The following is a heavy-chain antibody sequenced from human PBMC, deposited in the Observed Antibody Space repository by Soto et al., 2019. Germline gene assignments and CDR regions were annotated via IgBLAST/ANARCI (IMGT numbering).Heavy chain of an antibody. D-gene: IGHD4-17*01. Sequence: ASVKVSCKASGYAFTSYGISWVRQAPGQGLEWMGWISAYNGNTNYAQKLQGRVTMTTDTSTSTAYMELRSLRSDDTAVYYCARGIHISFDYGDYGYWGQGTLVTVSS. CDR2: ISAYNGNT. CDR1: GYAFTSYG. J-gene: IGHJ4*02. CDR3: ARGIHISFDYGDYGY. V-gene: IGHV1-18*01.